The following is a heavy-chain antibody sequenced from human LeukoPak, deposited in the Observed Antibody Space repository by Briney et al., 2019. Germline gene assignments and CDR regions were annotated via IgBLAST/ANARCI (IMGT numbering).Heavy chain of an antibody. V-gene: IGHV4-59*12. CDR3: ARRAAVATTYYYYYYMDV. Sequence: PSETLSLTCTVSGGSISSYYWSWIRQPAGKGLEWIGYIYYSGSTNYNPSLKSRVTISVDTSKNQFSLKLSSVTAADTAVYYCARRAAVATTYYYYYYMDVWGKGTTVTVSS. D-gene: IGHD5-12*01. CDR2: IYYSGST. CDR1: GGSISSYY. J-gene: IGHJ6*03.